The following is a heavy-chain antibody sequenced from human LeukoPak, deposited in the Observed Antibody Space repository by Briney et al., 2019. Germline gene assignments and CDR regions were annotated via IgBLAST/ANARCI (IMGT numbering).Heavy chain of an antibody. Sequence: GESLKISCKASGYSFTSYWIGWVRQMPGKGLEWMGIIYPGDSDTRYSPSFQGQVTISADKSISTAYLQWSSLKASDTAMYYCARHQGSSGWYKGGYYYYGMDVWGQGTTVTVSS. D-gene: IGHD6-19*01. CDR2: IYPGDSDT. J-gene: IGHJ6*02. CDR3: ARHQGSSGWYKGGYYYYGMDV. CDR1: GYSFTSYW. V-gene: IGHV5-51*01.